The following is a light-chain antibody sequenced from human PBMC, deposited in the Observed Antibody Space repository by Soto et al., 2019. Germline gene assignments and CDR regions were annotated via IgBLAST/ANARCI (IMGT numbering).Light chain of an antibody. CDR2: SNN. Sequence: QSVLTQPPSASGTPGQRVTISCSGSSSNIASNTVNWYQQLPGPAPKLLIYSNNRRPSGVPDRFSGSKSGTSASLAISGLQSEDEADYYCAAWDDSLNGVVFGGGTKLTVL. J-gene: IGLJ2*01. CDR1: SSNIASNT. V-gene: IGLV1-44*01. CDR3: AAWDDSLNGVV.